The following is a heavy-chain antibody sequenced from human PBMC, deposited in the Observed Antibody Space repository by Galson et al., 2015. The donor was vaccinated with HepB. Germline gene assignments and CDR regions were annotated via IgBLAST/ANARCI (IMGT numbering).Heavy chain of an antibody. J-gene: IGHJ6*02. V-gene: IGHV1-2*06. CDR3: ARAGTTWGLFAYYGLDV. Sequence: SVKVSCKASGYTFPAYYVHWVRQAPGQGLEWMGRIHPNSGGTNFAQKFQDRVTMTRDKSINTAYLELSRLRTDDTAVYYCARAGTTWGLFAYYGLDVWGQGTTLTVSS. CDR1: GYTFPAYY. D-gene: IGHD1-14*01. CDR2: IHPNSGGT.